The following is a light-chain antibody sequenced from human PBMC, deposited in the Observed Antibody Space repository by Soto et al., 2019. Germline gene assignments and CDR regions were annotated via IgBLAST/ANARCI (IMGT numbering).Light chain of an antibody. CDR2: GVT. CDR3: SSFTTNYFYV. V-gene: IGLV2-14*01. Sequence: QSALTQPASVSGSPGQSITISCTGTGSDIGAYNYVSWYQQHPGKAPKLIIHGVTHRPSGVSTRFSASKSAYTASLTISGLQAEDEADYYCSSFTTNYFYVFGPGIKLTVL. CDR1: GSDIGAYNY. J-gene: IGLJ1*01.